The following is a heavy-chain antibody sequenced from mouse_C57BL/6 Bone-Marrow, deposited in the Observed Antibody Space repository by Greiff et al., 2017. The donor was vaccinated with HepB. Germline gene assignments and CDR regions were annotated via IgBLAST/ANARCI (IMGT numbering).Heavy chain of an antibody. Sequence: VQLQQPGAELVMPGASVKLSCKASGYTFTSYWMHWVKQRPGQGLEWIGEIDPSVSYTNYNQKFKGKSTLTVDKSSSKAYMQLSSLTSEDSAVYYCARSYYRYYYAMDYWGQGTSVTVSS. J-gene: IGHJ4*01. CDR1: GYTFTSYW. V-gene: IGHV1-69*01. D-gene: IGHD2-12*01. CDR3: ARSYYRYYYAMDY. CDR2: IDPSVSYT.